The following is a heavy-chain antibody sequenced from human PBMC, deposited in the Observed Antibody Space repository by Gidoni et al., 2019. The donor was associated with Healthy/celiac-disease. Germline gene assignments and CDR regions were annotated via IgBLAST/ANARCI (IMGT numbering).Heavy chain of an antibody. CDR2: ISYDGSNK. D-gene: IGHD1-26*01. CDR3: AKDLSLGATGCMDY. J-gene: IGHJ4*02. Sequence: QVQLVESGGGVVQPGRSLRLSCAASGFTFSSYGLHWVRQAPGKGLEWVVVISYDGSNKYYADSVKGRFTISRDNSKNTLYLQMNSLRAEDTAVYYCAKDLSLGATGCMDYWGQGTLVTVSS. V-gene: IGHV3-30*18. CDR1: GFTFSSYG.